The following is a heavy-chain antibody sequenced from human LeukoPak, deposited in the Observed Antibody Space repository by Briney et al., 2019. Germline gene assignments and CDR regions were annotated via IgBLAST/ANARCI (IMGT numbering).Heavy chain of an antibody. CDR3: ARDKWYFDL. V-gene: IGHV4-61*02. J-gene: IGHJ2*01. CDR2: IDTSGST. Sequence: SETLSLTCTVSGGSLSSGSYYWRWIRQPAGKGLEWIGCIDTSGSTNYSPSLKSPVTISLDTSNNLFALKLSSETAADTAVYYCARDKWYFDLWGRGTLVTVSS. CDR1: GGSLSSGSYY.